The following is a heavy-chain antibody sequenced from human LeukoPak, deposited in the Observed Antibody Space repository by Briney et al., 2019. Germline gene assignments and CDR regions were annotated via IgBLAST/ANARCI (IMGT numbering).Heavy chain of an antibody. CDR1: GGTFSSYA. Sequence: GASVKVSCKASGGTFSSYAISWVRQAPGQGLEWMGGIIPIFSTANYAQKFQGRVTITADESTSTAYMELSSLRSEDTAVYYCARRIRGTHYYYYYGMDVWGQGTTVTVSS. V-gene: IGHV1-69*13. J-gene: IGHJ6*02. CDR2: IIPIFSTA. D-gene: IGHD3-10*01. CDR3: ARRIRGTHYYYYYGMDV.